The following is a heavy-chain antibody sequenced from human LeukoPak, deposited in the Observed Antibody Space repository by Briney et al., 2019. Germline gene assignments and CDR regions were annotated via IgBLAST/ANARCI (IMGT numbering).Heavy chain of an antibody. J-gene: IGHJ4*02. CDR2: IHHSGST. CDR3: ARLGGYYDPPGY. Sequence: SETLFLTCTVSGGSISSSTYYWAWIRQPPGKGLEWIATIHHSGSTYYKPSLRSGVTISVDTSRNQFSLKLSSVTVADTAVYYCARLGGYYDPPGYWGQGTLVTVSS. CDR1: GGSISSSTYY. V-gene: IGHV4-39*01. D-gene: IGHD3-22*01.